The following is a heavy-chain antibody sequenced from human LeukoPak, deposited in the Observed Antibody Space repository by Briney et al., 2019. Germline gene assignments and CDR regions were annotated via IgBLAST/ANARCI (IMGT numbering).Heavy chain of an antibody. D-gene: IGHD2-15*01. V-gene: IGHV3-30*04. CDR3: AREKGYCSGGSCYYFDY. CDR1: GFTFSSYA. CDR2: ISYDGSNK. J-gene: IGHJ4*02. Sequence: GGSLRLSCAASGFTFSSYAMHWVRQAPGKGLAWVAVISYDGSNKYYADSVKGRFTISRDNSKNTLYLQMNSLRAEDTAVYYCAREKGYCSGGSCYYFDYWGQGTLVTVSS.